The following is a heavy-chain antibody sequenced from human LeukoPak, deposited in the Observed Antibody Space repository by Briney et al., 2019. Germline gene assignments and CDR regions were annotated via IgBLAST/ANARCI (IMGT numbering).Heavy chain of an antibody. Sequence: ASVTVSCKASGYTFTGYYMHWVRQPPAQGQEWMGWMNPNHGGKNYAQKFQGRVTMTRDTSITTAYMELRRVRSDDAAVYYCARVLRNGRTFKAFDMWGQGTMVPVSS. J-gene: IGHJ3*02. D-gene: IGHD1-1*01. CDR1: GYTFTGYY. V-gene: IGHV1-2*02. CDR3: ARVLRNGRTFKAFDM. CDR2: MNPNHGGK.